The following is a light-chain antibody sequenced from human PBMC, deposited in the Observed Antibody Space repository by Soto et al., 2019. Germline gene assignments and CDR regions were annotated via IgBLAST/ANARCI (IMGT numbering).Light chain of an antibody. CDR1: QSVSSSY. V-gene: IGKV3-20*01. CDR3: QQYNDYSWT. CDR2: GAS. Sequence: EIVLTQSPGTLSLSPGERATLSCRTSQSVSSSYLAWYQQKPGQAPRLLIYGASSRATGVTDRFSGSGSGTDFTLTISSMQPDDVATYYCQQYNDYSWTFGQGTKVDIK. J-gene: IGKJ1*01.